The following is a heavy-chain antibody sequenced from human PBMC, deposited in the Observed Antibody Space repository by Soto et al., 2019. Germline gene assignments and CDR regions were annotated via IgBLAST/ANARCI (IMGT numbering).Heavy chain of an antibody. Sequence: EVQLLESGGGLVQPGGSLRLSCAASGFTFSSYAMSWVRQAPGKALELVSAISGSGGSTYYADSVKGRFTIARDNSTKTLYLQMTSLRAENTAVYYCARRFTTMIVVVNNAFYSWGHGTLVTVSS. CDR2: ISGSGGST. J-gene: IGHJ5*01. CDR3: ARRFTTMIVVVNNAFYS. CDR1: GFTFSSYA. V-gene: IGHV3-23*01. D-gene: IGHD3-22*01.